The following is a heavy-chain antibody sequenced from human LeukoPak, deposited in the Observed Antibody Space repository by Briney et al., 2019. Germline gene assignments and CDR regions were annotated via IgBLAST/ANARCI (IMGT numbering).Heavy chain of an antibody. CDR2: IYYSGST. CDR1: GGSISRYY. CDR3: ARGRIIGWYFDL. D-gene: IGHD3-16*02. J-gene: IGHJ2*01. V-gene: IGHV4-59*01. Sequence: SETLSLTCTVSGGSISRYYWSWIRQPPGKGLEWIGYIYYSGSTNYNPSLKSRVTISVDTSKNQFSLKLSSVTAADTAVYYCARGRIIGWYFDLWGRGTLVTVSS.